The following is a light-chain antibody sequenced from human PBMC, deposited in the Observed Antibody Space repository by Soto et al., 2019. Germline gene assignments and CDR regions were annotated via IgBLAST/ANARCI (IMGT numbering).Light chain of an antibody. Sequence: ESVLTQSPGTLSLSPGERATLSCRASQSVSSSYLAWYQQKPGQAPRLLIYGASSRATGIPDRFSGSGSGTDFTLTISRLEPEDFAVYYCQQYGSSPLTFGQGTRPEI. J-gene: IGKJ5*01. CDR2: GAS. CDR3: QQYGSSPLT. CDR1: QSVSSSY. V-gene: IGKV3-20*01.